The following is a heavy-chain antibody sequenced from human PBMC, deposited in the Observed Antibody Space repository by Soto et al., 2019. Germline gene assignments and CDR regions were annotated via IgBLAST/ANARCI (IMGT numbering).Heavy chain of an antibody. CDR2: ISSSSSYI. CDR1: GFTFSSYS. V-gene: IGHV3-21*01. D-gene: IGHD3-22*01. CDR3: ARDGLRYYDSSHTNY. Sequence: GGSLRLSCAASGFTFSSYSMNWVRQAPGKGLEWVSSISSSSSYIYYADSVKGRFTISRGNAKNSLYLQMNSLRAEDTAVYYCARDGLRYYDSSHTNYWGQGALVTVSS. J-gene: IGHJ4*02.